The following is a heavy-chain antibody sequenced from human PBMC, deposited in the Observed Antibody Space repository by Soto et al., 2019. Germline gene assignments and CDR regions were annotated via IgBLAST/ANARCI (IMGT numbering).Heavy chain of an antibody. Sequence: PSETLSLTCTVSGGSISSGGYYWSWIRQHPGKGLEWIGYIYYSGSTNYNPSLKSRVTVSVDTSKNQFSLKLSSVTAADTAVYYCARYDYGDFYWGQGTLVTVSS. V-gene: IGHV4-31*03. D-gene: IGHD4-17*01. CDR3: ARYDYGDFY. CDR2: IYYSGST. J-gene: IGHJ4*02. CDR1: GGSISSGGYY.